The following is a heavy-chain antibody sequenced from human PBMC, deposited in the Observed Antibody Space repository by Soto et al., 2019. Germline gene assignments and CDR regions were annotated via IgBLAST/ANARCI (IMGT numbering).Heavy chain of an antibody. CDR2: INHSGTA. Sequence: QVHLEQWGAGLLNPSETLSLTCAVYGGSLSGYYWSWVRQSPGKGLEWIGEINHSGTANYNPSLKTRVTISADASKHPFSLRLTAVTAADSAIYYCASYHFLDLWTGSRHYMDVWSRGTPVTVSS. J-gene: IGHJ6*03. V-gene: IGHV4-34*02. CDR1: GGSLSGYY. CDR3: ASYHFLDLWTGSRHYMDV. D-gene: IGHD3-9*01.